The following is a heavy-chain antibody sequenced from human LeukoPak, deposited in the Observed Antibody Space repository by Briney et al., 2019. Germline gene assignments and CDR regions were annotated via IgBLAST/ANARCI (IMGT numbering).Heavy chain of an antibody. CDR3: VRGNDYGGPHY. J-gene: IGHJ4*02. V-gene: IGHV3-74*01. CDR1: GFTFTTYW. D-gene: IGHD4-23*01. CDR2: IDRDGSRI. Sequence: GGSLRLSCAASGFTFTTYWKHWVRQAPGKGLVWVSRIDRDGSRINYADPVKGRFTISRDNGKNTLFLQMNSLRAEDAAVYYCVRGNDYGGPHYWGQGTLVTVSS.